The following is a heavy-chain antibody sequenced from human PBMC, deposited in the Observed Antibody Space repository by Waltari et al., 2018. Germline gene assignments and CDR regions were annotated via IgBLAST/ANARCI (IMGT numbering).Heavy chain of an antibody. CDR3: AKGQGGGTVYDAFDI. V-gene: IGHV3-23*04. Sequence: EVQLVESGGGLVQPGGSLRLSCAASGFTFTSYAMRWVREAPGKGLEWVSAISGSGGSTYYADSVKGRFTISRDNSKNTLYLQMNSLRAEDTAVYYCAKGQGGGTVYDAFDIWGQGTMVTVSS. J-gene: IGHJ3*02. CDR2: ISGSGGST. D-gene: IGHD1-1*01. CDR1: GFTFTSYA.